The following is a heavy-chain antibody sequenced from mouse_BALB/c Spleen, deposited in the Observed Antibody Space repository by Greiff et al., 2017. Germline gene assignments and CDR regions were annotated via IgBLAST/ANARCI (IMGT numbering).Heavy chain of an antibody. CDR2: IRSKSNNYAT. V-gene: IGHV10-1*02. CDR3: VRRYLNTTAFDY. Sequence: EVQLVESGGGLVQPKGSLKLSCAASGFTFNTYAMNWVRQAPGKGLEWVARIRSKSNNYATYYADSVKDRFTISRDDSQSMLYLQLNNLTTEDTAMYYCVRRYLNTTAFDYWGQGTLVTVSA. J-gene: IGHJ3*01. CDR1: GFTFNTYA. D-gene: IGHD1-2*01.